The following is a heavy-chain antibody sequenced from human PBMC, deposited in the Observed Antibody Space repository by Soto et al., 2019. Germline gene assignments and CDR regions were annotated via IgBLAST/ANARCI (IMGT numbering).Heavy chain of an antibody. CDR1: GFTFSSYS. CDR3: ARESKDFTSNFDY. V-gene: IGHV3-21*01. Sequence: EVQLVESGGGLVRPGGSLRLSCAASGFTFSSYSMNWVRQAPGKGLEWVSSISSTTNYINYADSMQGRFTVYRNNAKNSVYLDMNSLSAEDKAVYYCARESKDFTSNFDYWGQGTLVTVSS. J-gene: IGHJ4*02. CDR2: ISSTTNYI.